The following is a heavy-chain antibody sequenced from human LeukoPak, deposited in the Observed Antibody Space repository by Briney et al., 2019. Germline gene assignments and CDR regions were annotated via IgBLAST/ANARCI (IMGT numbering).Heavy chain of an antibody. CDR3: ATWRVKGVYYYDSSGYPQFDY. CDR1: GYTLTELS. V-gene: IGHV1-24*01. Sequence: GASVKVSCKVSGYTLTELSMHWVRQAPGKGLEWMGGFDPEDGETIYAQKFQGRVTMTEDTSTDTAYMELSSLRSEDTAVYYCATWRVKGVYYYDSSGYPQFDYWGQGTLVTVSS. CDR2: FDPEDGET. J-gene: IGHJ4*02. D-gene: IGHD3-22*01.